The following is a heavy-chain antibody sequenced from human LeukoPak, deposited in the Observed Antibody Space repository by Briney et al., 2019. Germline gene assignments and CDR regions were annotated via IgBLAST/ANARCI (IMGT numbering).Heavy chain of an antibody. CDR3: GRNYHSYGHDC. J-gene: IGHJ4*02. D-gene: IGHD5-18*01. V-gene: IGHV3-49*03. CDR1: GFTFGDFA. Sequence: PGRSLRLSCTGSGFTFGDFAMSWFRLAPGRGLEWIGFIRSRGHGGTTDYAASLKGRFIISRDDSKSIAYLQVDSLKTEDTAVYYCGRNYHSYGHDCWGQGTLVTVSS. CDR2: IRSRGHGGTT.